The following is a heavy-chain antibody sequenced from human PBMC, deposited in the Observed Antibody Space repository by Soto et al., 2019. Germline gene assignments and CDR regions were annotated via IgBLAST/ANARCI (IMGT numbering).Heavy chain of an antibody. V-gene: IGHV3-48*01. CDR2: ISSSSSTI. CDR3: ARDSPPDYDYIWGSYRVGFDY. CDR1: GFTFSSYS. J-gene: IGHJ4*02. D-gene: IGHD3-16*02. Sequence: GGSLRLSCAASGFTFSSYSMNWVRQAPGKGLEWVSYISSSSSTIYYADSVKGRFTISRDNAKNSLYLQMNSLRAEDTAVYYCARDSPPDYDYIWGSYRVGFDYWGQGTLVTVSS.